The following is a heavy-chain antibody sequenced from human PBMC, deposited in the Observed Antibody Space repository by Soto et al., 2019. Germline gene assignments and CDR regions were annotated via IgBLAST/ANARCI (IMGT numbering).Heavy chain of an antibody. CDR3: ASTSYFDNSGSAN. D-gene: IGHD3-22*01. CDR1: GGSISSYY. V-gene: IGHV4-59*08. Sequence: SETLSLTCSVSGGSISSYYWSWIRQPPGKGLEWIGYIYYSGSTNYNPSLKSRVTISIDTSKKQSSLKLSSVTAADTAVYYCASTSYFDNSGSANWGQGTLVTVSS. J-gene: IGHJ4*02. CDR2: IYYSGST.